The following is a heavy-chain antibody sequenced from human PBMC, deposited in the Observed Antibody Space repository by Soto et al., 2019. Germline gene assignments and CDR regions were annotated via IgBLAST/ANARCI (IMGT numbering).Heavy chain of an antibody. CDR3: ATARRYSSSSWDY. Sequence: SVKVSCKASGGTFSSYAISWVRQAPGQGLEWMGGIIPIFGTANYAQKFQGRVTITADESTNTAYMELSSLRSEDTAVYYCATARRYSSSSWDYWGQGTLVTVSS. CDR2: IIPIFGTA. CDR1: GGTFSSYA. D-gene: IGHD6-6*01. J-gene: IGHJ4*02. V-gene: IGHV1-69*13.